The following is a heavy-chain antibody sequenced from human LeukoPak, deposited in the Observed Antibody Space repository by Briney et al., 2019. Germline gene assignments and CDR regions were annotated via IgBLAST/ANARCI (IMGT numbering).Heavy chain of an antibody. D-gene: IGHD5-12*01. CDR2: ISWNSGAI. CDR3: AKDISGYSGHRIPHGMDV. J-gene: IGHJ6*02. V-gene: IGHV3-9*01. Sequence: GGSLRLSCAASGFTFSSYAMHWVRQAPGKGLEWVSGISWNSGAIGYTDSVKGRFIISRDNAKNSLYLQINSLRAEDTALYYCAKDISGYSGHRIPHGMDVWGQGTTVTVSS. CDR1: GFTFSSYA.